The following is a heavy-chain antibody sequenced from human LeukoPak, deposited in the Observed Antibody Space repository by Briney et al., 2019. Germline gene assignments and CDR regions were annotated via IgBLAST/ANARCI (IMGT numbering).Heavy chain of an antibody. J-gene: IGHJ6*03. CDR1: GGSISSYY. CDR2: IYTSGST. D-gene: IGHD6-6*01. Sequence: RPSETLSLTCTVSGGSISSYYWSWIRQPAGKGLEWIGPIYTSGSTNYNPSLKSRVTISVDKSKNQFSLKLSSVTAADTAVYYCARDGRPGIAARPPPGYYYYYMDVWGKGTTVTVSS. CDR3: ARDGRPGIAARPPPGYYYYYMDV. V-gene: IGHV4-4*07.